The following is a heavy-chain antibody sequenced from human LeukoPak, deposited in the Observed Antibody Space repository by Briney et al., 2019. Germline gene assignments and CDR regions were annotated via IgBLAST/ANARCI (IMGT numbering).Heavy chain of an antibody. CDR3: ARGDFWSGYSNYYYMDV. Sequence: GASVKVSCKASGYTFPNYDINWVRQATGQGLEWMGWMNPHTGHTGYAQKFQGRVTFTRNTSISTAFMDLGSLMSEDTAVCYCARGDFWSGYSNYYYMDVWGTGTTVTVSS. CDR2: MNPHTGHT. D-gene: IGHD3-3*01. J-gene: IGHJ6*03. CDR1: GYTFPNYD. V-gene: IGHV1-8*03.